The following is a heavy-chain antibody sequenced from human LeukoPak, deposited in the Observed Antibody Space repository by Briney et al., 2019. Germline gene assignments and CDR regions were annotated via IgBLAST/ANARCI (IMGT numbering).Heavy chain of an antibody. V-gene: IGHV2-70*11. J-gene: IGHJ4*02. D-gene: IGHD1-14*01. Sequence: SGPTLVNPTQTLTLTCTFSGFSLSTSGMCVNWIRQPPGKALEWLARIDWDDEKYYFTSLKTRLTISKDTSKNHVVLTMTNMDPVDTGTYYCARSQPDSIYFDYWGQGTLVTVSS. CDR3: ARSQPDSIYFDY. CDR2: IDWDDEK. CDR1: GFSLSTSGMC.